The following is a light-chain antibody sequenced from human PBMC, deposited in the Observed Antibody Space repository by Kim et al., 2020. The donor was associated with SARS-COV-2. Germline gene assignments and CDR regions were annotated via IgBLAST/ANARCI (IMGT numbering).Light chain of an antibody. CDR3: QQYNNWPYT. J-gene: IGKJ2*01. V-gene: IGKV3-15*01. CDR2: TTS. CDR1: QSVSSN. Sequence: SVSPGERATLSCRASQSVSSNFAWYQQKPGQAPRLLIYTTSTRATGIPARFSGSGSGTEFTLTISSLQSEDFVVYYCQQYNNWPYTFGQGTKLEI.